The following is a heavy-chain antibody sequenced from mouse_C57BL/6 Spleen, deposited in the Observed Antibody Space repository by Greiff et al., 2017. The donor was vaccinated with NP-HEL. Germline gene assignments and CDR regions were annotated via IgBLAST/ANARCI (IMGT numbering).Heavy chain of an antibody. CDR3: ARDSYYYGSRYWYFDV. V-gene: IGHV7-1*01. D-gene: IGHD1-1*01. J-gene: IGHJ1*03. CDR2: SRNKANDYTT. Sequence: EVKLVESGGGLVQSGRSLRLSCATSGFTFSDFYMEWVRQAPGKGLEWIAASRNKANDYTTEYSASVKGRFIVSRDTSQSILYLQMNALRADDTAIYYCARDSYYYGSRYWYFDVWGTGTTVTVSS. CDR1: GFTFSDFY.